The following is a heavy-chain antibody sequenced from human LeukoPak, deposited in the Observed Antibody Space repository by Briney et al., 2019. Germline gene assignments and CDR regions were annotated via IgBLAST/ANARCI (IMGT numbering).Heavy chain of an antibody. J-gene: IGHJ5*02. CDR1: GFTFSSYG. CDR2: ISYDGSNK. Sequence: GRALRLSCAASGFTFSSYGMHWVRQAPGNGLEWVAVISYDGSNKYYADSVKGRFTISRDNSKNTLYLQMNSLRDEDTAVYYCARGDYDFWSGYLNWFDPWGQGTLVTVSS. V-gene: IGHV3-30*03. CDR3: ARGDYDFWSGYLNWFDP. D-gene: IGHD3-3*01.